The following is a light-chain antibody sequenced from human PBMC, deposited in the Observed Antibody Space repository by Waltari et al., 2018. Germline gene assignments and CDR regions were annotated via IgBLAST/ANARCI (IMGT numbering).Light chain of an antibody. V-gene: IGLV8-61*01. CDR3: ALYMGSGIWV. J-gene: IGLJ3*02. CDR2: KIN. Sequence: QTVVTQEPSLSVSPGGTVTPTCALRSGSVSTTSYATWYQQTPGQAPRTLVYKINNRSSGVPDRFSGSILGNKVALTITGAQADDESDYYCALYMGSGIWVFGGGTKLTVL. CDR1: SGSVSTTSY.